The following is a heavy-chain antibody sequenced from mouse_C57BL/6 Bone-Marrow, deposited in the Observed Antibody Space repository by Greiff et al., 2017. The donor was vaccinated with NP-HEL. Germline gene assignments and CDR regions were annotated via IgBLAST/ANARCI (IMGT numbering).Heavy chain of an antibody. Sequence: VKLQESGAELVRPGASVTLSCKASGYTFTDYEMHWVKQTPVHGLEWIGAIDPETGGTAYNQKFKGKAILTADKSSSTAYMELRSLTSEDSAVYYCTRSVQGDAMDYWGQGTSVTVSS. J-gene: IGHJ4*01. CDR2: IDPETGGT. V-gene: IGHV1-15*01. CDR1: GYTFTDYE. CDR3: TRSVQGDAMDY.